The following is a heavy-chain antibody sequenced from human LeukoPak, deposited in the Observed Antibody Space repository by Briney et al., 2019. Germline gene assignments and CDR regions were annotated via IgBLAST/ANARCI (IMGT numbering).Heavy chain of an antibody. V-gene: IGHV4-39*07. Sequence: SETLSLTCTVSGGSISSSSYYWGWIRQPPGKGLECIGSIYYSGSTYYNPSLKSRVTISVDTSKNQFSLKLSFVTAADTAVYYCARSPQGTATTANWLDPWGQGTLVTVSS. CDR1: GGSISSSSYY. D-gene: IGHD4-17*01. CDR2: IYYSGST. J-gene: IGHJ5*02. CDR3: ARSPQGTATTANWLDP.